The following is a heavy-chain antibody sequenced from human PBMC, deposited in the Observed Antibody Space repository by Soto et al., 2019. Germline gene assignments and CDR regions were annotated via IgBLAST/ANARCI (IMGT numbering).Heavy chain of an antibody. Sequence: PGGSLRLPCAASGFTLSGYAMDWVRQAPGKGLEYVSGISSNGVGTYYANSVQGRFTISRDNSKNTVYLQMGSLRPEDMAVYYCARRARPDFYYMDVWGKGTTVTVSS. V-gene: IGHV3-64*01. CDR1: GFTLSGYA. J-gene: IGHJ6*03. CDR2: ISSNGVGT. D-gene: IGHD6-6*01. CDR3: ARRARPDFYYMDV.